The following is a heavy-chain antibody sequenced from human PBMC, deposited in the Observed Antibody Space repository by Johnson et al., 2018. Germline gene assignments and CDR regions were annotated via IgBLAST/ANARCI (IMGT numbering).Heavy chain of an antibody. D-gene: IGHD3-3*01. Sequence: VQLVESGGGLVQPGGSMRLSCAASGLTLSNSAMRCVRQATGQGLKWVSIISGSGGNTYYADSVKGRVTISRDNFKNTLYVQMNSLRAEDAAVYYYVGVVISFHYYYYMDVWGKGTTVTVSS. CDR1: GLTLSNSA. V-gene: IGHV3-23*04. J-gene: IGHJ6*03. CDR3: VGVVISFHYYYYMDV. CDR2: ISGSGGNT.